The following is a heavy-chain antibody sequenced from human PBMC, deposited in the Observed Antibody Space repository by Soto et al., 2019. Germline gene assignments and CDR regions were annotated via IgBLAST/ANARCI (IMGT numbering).Heavy chain of an antibody. V-gene: IGHV3-21*01. D-gene: IGHD5-12*01. CDR1: GFTFSSYS. Sequence: GGSLRLSCAASGFTFSSYSMNWVRQAPGKGLEWVSSISSSSYIYYADSVKGRFTISRDNAKNSLYLQMNSLRAEDTAVYYCARLREYSGYDSGAFDIWGQGTMVTVSS. CDR3: ARLREYSGYDSGAFDI. CDR2: ISSSSYI. J-gene: IGHJ3*02.